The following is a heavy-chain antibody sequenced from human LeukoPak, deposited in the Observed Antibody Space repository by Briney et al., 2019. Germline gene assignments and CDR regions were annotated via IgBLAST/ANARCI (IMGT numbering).Heavy chain of an antibody. CDR1: GFTFSSYE. Sequence: GGSLRLSCAASGFTFSSYEMNWVRQAPGKGLEGVAYISSNSGSTIYYADSVKGRFTISRDNAKNSLYLQMNSLRSEDTAVYYCAGDQSPHYDSSNTLHFDIWGHGTMVTVSS. CDR2: ISSNSGSTI. V-gene: IGHV3-48*03. J-gene: IGHJ3*02. CDR3: AGDQSPHYDSSNTLHFDI. D-gene: IGHD3-22*01.